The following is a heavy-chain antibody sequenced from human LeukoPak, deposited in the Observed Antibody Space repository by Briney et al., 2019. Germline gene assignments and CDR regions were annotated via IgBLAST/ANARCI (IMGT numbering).Heavy chain of an antibody. D-gene: IGHD6-6*01. V-gene: IGHV3-21*01. Sequence: GGSLRLSCAASGFTFSSYGMPWVRQAPGKGLEWVSSISSSGSYIFYAQSVEGRFIISRDNAKNSHYLQMNSLRVDDTAVYFCARGTYRSSSPSIGMPYYLDYWGQGILVTVSS. CDR2: ISSSGSYI. J-gene: IGHJ4*02. CDR1: GFTFSSYG. CDR3: ARGTYRSSSPSIGMPYYLDY.